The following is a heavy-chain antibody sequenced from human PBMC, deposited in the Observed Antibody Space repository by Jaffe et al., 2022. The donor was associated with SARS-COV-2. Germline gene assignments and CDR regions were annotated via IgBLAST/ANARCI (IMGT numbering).Heavy chain of an antibody. Sequence: QVQLVQSGAEVKKPGASVRVSCKASGYTFSDYYIHWVRQAPGQGLEWMGRINPNSGVTKYAQKFQGRVTMTGDASVSTAYLELSGLRSDDTAVYYCARSDLSSAWYDESWFDPWGQGTLVIVSS. J-gene: IGHJ5*02. D-gene: IGHD6-13*01. CDR3: ARSDLSSAWYDESWFDP. CDR1: GYTFSDYY. CDR2: INPNSGVT. V-gene: IGHV1-2*06.